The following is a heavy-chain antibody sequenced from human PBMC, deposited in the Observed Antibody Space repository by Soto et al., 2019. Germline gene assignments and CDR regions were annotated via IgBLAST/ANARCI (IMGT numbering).Heavy chain of an antibody. V-gene: IGHV3-23*01. D-gene: IGHD6-6*01. CDR1: GFTFSSYA. Sequence: GGSLRLSCAASGFTFSSYAMSWVRQAPGKGLEWVSAISGSVGSTYYADSVKGRFTISRDNSKNTLYLQMNSLRAEDTAVYYCAKAKSIAAPPYYYYGMDVWGQGTTGTVP. CDR2: ISGSVGST. J-gene: IGHJ6*02. CDR3: AKAKSIAAPPYYYYGMDV.